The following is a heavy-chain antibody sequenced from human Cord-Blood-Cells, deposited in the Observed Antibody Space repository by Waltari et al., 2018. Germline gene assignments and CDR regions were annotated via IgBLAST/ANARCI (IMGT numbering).Heavy chain of an antibody. Sequence: ESGPGLVKPSQTLSLTCTVSGGSISSGGYYLSWIRQHPGKGLEWIGYIYYSGSTYYNPSLKSRVTISVDTSKNQFSLKLSSVTAADTAVYYCAREGGSIVVVPAARTRYFDYWGQGTLVTVSS. CDR2: IYYSGST. V-gene: IGHV4-31*03. CDR1: GGSISSGGYY. J-gene: IGHJ4*02. CDR3: AREGGSIVVVPAARTRYFDY. D-gene: IGHD2-2*01.